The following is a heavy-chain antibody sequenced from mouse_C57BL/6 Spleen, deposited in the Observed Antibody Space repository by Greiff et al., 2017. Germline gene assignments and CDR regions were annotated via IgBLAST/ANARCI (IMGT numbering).Heavy chain of an antibody. Sequence: QVQLKQPGAELVKPGASVKLSCKASGYTFTSYWMQWVKQRPGQGLEWIGEIDPSDSYTNYNQKFKGKATLTVDTSSSAAYMQLSGLTSEDSAVYYSARIYYGSIFDNRGDGTTLTVSS. J-gene: IGHJ2*01. CDR3: ARIYYGSIFDN. V-gene: IGHV1-50*01. D-gene: IGHD1-1*01. CDR1: GYTFTSYW. CDR2: IDPSDSYT.